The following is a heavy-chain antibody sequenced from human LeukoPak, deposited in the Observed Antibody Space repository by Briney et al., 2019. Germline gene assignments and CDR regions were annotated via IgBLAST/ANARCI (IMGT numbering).Heavy chain of an antibody. J-gene: IGHJ5*02. CDR2: WSDSGST. V-gene: IGHV4-39*07. D-gene: IGHD2-8*01. CDR3: AAMYTSSHS. Sequence: PSGTLSLTCTVSGGSISGSRYYWGWIRQTPGKGLEWIASWSDSGSTYYNASLRSRLIISVDTSKNQFSLKVISVTAADTAVYYCAAMYTSSHSWGQGTLVTVSS. CDR1: GGSISGSRYY.